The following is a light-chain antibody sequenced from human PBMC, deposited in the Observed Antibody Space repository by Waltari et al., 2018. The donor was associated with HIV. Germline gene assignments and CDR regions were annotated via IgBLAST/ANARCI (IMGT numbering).Light chain of an antibody. CDR1: QSVSSN. CDR2: GAS. J-gene: IGKJ2*01. Sequence: EIVMMQSPATLSVSPGERATLSCRASQSVSSNLAWYQQKPGQAPRLLIYGASTRATGIPARFSGSGSGTEFTLTISSLQSEDFAVYYCQQYNKWPLYTFGQGTKLEIK. CDR3: QQYNKWPLYT. V-gene: IGKV3D-15*01.